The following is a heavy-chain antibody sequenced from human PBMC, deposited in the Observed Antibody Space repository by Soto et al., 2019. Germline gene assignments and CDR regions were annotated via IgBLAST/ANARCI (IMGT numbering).Heavy chain of an antibody. CDR3: SSSSGPFDY. Sequence: SVKVSCKASGGTFSSYTISWVRQAPGQGLEWMGGIIPIYGIANYAQKLQGRVTITADESTSTAYMELSSLRSEDTAVYYCSSSSGPFDYWGQGTLVTVS. D-gene: IGHD3-22*01. CDR1: GGTFSSYT. CDR2: IIPIYGIA. V-gene: IGHV1-69*13. J-gene: IGHJ4*02.